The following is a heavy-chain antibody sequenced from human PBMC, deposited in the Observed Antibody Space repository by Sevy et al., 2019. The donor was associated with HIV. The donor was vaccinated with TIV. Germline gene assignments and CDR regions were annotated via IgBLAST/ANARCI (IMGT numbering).Heavy chain of an antibody. Sequence: GGSLRLSCAASGFTFSSYWMSWVRQAPGKGLEWVANIKQDGSEKYYVDSVKGRFTISRDNAKNSLYLQMNCLRAEDTAVYYCARDKRVSPGGLSPYNDYWGQGTLVTVSS. J-gene: IGHJ4*02. CDR1: GFTFSSYW. CDR3: ARDKRVSPGGLSPYNDY. V-gene: IGHV3-7*01. CDR2: IKQDGSEK. D-gene: IGHD3-16*01.